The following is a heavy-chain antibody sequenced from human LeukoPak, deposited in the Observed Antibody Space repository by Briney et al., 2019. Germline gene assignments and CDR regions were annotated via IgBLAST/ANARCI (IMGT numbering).Heavy chain of an antibody. CDR1: GFIISGYA. J-gene: IGHJ5*02. Sequence: TGGSLRLSCAASGFIISGYAMSWVRQAPGKGLEWVSSISYSGDGTKYADSVKGRCTISREDSKNTLYLQVNSLRAEDTAVYYCAKGDTPDNSYNYFAPWGQGTLVTVSS. D-gene: IGHD1-1*01. V-gene: IGHV3-23*01. CDR3: AKGDTPDNSYNYFAP. CDR2: ISYSGDGT.